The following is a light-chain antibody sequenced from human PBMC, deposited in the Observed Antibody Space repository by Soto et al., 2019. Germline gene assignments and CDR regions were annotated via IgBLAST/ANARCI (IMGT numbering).Light chain of an antibody. V-gene: IGKV3-20*01. J-gene: IGKJ3*01. CDR1: QTISYTS. Sequence: IVLTQSPGTLSLSPGEGATLSCRASQTISYTSLAWYQHTPGRAPRLLIYAAYSRAAGIPDRFSGSGSGTDFTLSISRLEPDDFAEYYCQHYDSSLFTFGPGTKVDIK. CDR2: AAY. CDR3: QHYDSSLFT.